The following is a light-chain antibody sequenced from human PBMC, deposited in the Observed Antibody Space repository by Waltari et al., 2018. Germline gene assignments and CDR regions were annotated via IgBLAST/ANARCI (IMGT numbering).Light chain of an antibody. CDR3: QQRRNWPLT. J-gene: IGKJ4*01. V-gene: IGKV3-11*01. CDR2: DTS. CDR1: QSVSSY. Sequence: EIVLTQSPATLSLSPGERATLSCRDSQSVSSYLAWYQQKPGQAPRLLIYDTSNRATVIPARFSGSGSGTDFTLTISSLEPEDFAVYYCQQRRNWPLTFGGGTKVEIK.